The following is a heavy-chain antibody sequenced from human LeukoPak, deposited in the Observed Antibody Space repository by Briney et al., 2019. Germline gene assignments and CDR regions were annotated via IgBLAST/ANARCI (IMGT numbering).Heavy chain of an antibody. CDR1: GGSISSYY. Sequence: PSETLSLTCTVSGGSISSYYWSWIRQPPGKGLEWIGYIYYSGSTNYNPSLKSRVTISVDTSKNQFSLKLSSVTAADPAVYYCARDGHTIFGVVTLAYLSFDYWGQGTLVTVSS. J-gene: IGHJ4*02. CDR2: IYYSGST. CDR3: ARDGHTIFGVVTLAYLSFDY. D-gene: IGHD3-3*01. V-gene: IGHV4-59*01.